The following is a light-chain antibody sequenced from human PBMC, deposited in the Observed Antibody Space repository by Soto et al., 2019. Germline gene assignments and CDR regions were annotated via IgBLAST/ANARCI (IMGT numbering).Light chain of an antibody. J-gene: IGLJ2*01. V-gene: IGLV2-14*01. CDR2: DVS. CDR3: SSYTSSTTLV. Sequence: QSALTQPASVSGSPGQSITFSCTGTSSDVGGYNYVSWYQQHPGKAPKLMIYDVSNRPSGVSNRFSGSKSGNTASLTISGLQAEDEADYYCSSYTSSTTLVFGGGTKPTVL. CDR1: SSDVGGYNY.